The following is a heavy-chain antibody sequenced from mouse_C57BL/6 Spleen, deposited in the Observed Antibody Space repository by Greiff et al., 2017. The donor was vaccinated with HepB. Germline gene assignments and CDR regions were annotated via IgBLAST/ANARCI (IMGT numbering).Heavy chain of an antibody. Sequence: QVQLQQSGAELVKPGASVKISCKASGYAFSSYWMNWVKQRPGKGLEWIGQLYPGDGDTNYNGKFKGKATLTADKSSSTAYMQLSSLTSEDSAVYFCARSIYYDYDAGFAYWGQGTLVTVSA. D-gene: IGHD2-4*01. CDR3: ARSIYYDYDAGFAY. V-gene: IGHV1-80*01. CDR2: LYPGDGDT. CDR1: GYAFSSYW. J-gene: IGHJ3*01.